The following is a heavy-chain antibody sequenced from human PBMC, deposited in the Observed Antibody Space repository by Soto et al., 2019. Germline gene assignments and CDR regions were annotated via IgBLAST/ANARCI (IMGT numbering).Heavy chain of an antibody. CDR3: ARDSPVKRYSDLLTGYRYYYYYGMDV. J-gene: IGHJ6*02. D-gene: IGHD3-9*01. V-gene: IGHV1-18*04. Sequence: SVTVTCKASSYTFTSYGISWVRQAPGQGLECIVWISDYNGNTNYAQKLQGRVTMTTDTSTSTAYMELRSLRSDDTAVYYCARDSPVKRYSDLLTGYRYYYYYGMDVWGQGTTVTVSS. CDR2: ISDYNGNT. CDR1: SYTFTSYG.